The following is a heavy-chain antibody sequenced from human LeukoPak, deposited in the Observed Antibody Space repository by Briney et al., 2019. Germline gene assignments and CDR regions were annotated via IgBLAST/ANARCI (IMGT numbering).Heavy chain of an antibody. CDR3: ARDYCSGGSCYPYFDY. Sequence: PGGSLRLSCAASGFTFSSYRMNWVRQAPGKGLEWVSSISSSSSYIYYADSVKGRFTISRDNAKNSLYLQMNSLRAEDTAVYYCARDYCSGGSCYPYFDYWGQGTLVTVSS. V-gene: IGHV3-21*01. J-gene: IGHJ4*02. D-gene: IGHD2-15*01. CDR1: GFTFSSYR. CDR2: ISSSSSYI.